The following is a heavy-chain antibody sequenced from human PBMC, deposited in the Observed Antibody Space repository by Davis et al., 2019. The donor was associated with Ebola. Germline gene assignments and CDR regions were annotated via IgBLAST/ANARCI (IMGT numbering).Heavy chain of an antibody. CDR3: ARDYGDYLDYFDY. J-gene: IGHJ4*02. Sequence: MPSETLSLTCAVYGGSFSGYYWSWIRQPPGKGLEWIGEINHSGSTNYNPSLKSRVTISVDTSKNQFSLKLSSVTAADTAVYYCARDYGDYLDYFDYWGQGTLVTVSS. CDR2: INHSGST. V-gene: IGHV4-34*01. D-gene: IGHD4-17*01. CDR1: GGSFSGYY.